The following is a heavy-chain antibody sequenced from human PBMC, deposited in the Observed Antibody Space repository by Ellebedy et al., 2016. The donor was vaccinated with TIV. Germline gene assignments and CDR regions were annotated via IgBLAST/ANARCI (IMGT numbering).Heavy chain of an antibody. CDR1: GGSISSYF. CDR2: VQYSGST. Sequence: MPSETLSLTCTVSGGSISSYFWHWIRQPPGKGLEWIGYVQYSGSTKYNSSLKSRVTTSLDTSKNQFSLKLSSVAAADTAVYYCATSRSSSESPRRAFEIWGQGTLVTVSS. CDR3: ATSRSSSESPRRAFEI. J-gene: IGHJ3*02. V-gene: IGHV4-59*01. D-gene: IGHD3-22*01.